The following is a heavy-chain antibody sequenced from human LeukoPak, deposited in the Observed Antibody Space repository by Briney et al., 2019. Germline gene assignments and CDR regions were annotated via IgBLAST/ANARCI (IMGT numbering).Heavy chain of an antibody. J-gene: IGHJ4*02. CDR2: ISSSSSYI. CDR3: ARDISYSSRLLN. D-gene: IGHD6-13*01. Sequence: PGGSLILSCAASGFTFNSYSMNWVRQAPGKGLEWVSSISSSSSYIYYADSVKGRFTISRDNAKNSLYLQMNSLRAEDTAVYYCARDISYSSRLLNWGQGTLVTVFS. V-gene: IGHV3-21*01. CDR1: GFTFNSYS.